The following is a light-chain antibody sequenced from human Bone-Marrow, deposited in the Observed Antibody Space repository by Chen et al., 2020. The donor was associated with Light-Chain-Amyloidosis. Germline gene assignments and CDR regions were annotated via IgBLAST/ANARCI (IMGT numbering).Light chain of an antibody. CDR1: QTISSNY. Sequence: EIVLTPSPGTLSLSPGEGANLPCRASQTISSNYLTWYQQKFGQAPRLLIYGSSSRATGIPDRFTGSGSGTDFTLTINRLEPEDFAMYYCQQYGTSPLTFGGGTKVEIK. J-gene: IGKJ4*01. CDR3: QQYGTSPLT. V-gene: IGKV3-20*01. CDR2: GSS.